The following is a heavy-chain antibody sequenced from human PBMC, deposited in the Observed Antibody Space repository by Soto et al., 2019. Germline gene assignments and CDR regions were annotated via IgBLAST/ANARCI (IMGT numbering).Heavy chain of an antibody. CDR1: GYSFTSYW. CDR2: IYPGDSDT. Sequence: GESLKISCKGSGYSFTSYWIGWVRQMPGKGLEWMGIIYPGDSDTRYSPSFQGQVTISADKSISTAYLQWSSLKASDTAMYYCARQGVGADYYYYGMDVWGQGTTVTVSS. CDR3: ARQGVGADYYYYGMDV. J-gene: IGHJ6*02. V-gene: IGHV5-51*01. D-gene: IGHD1-26*01.